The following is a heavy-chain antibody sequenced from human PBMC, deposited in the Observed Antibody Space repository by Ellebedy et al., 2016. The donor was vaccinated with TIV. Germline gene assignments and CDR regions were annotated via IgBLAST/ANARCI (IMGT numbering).Heavy chain of an antibody. CDR1: GFTFSNFW. CDR2: IKYDEIEK. Sequence: PGGSLRLSCAASGFTFSNFWMAWLRQAPGKRLEYVAHIKYDEIEKYQLDSVKGRFTISRDNARNSLYLQMNSLRVDDTAIYYCARDTVEVPSGDAFDLWGQGTVVTVSS. V-gene: IGHV3-7*04. CDR3: ARDTVEVPSGDAFDL. J-gene: IGHJ3*01. D-gene: IGHD2-2*01.